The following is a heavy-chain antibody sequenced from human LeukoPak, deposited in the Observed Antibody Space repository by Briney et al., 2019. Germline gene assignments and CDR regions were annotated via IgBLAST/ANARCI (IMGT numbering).Heavy chain of an antibody. D-gene: IGHD3-10*01. CDR2: INHSGST. Sequence: KPSETLSLTCAVYGGSFSGYYWSWIRQPPGKGLDWIGEINHSGSTNYNPSLKSRVTISVDTSKNQFSLKLSSVTAADTAVYYCARGHFRLYYGSGSYYKSNWFDPWGQGTLVTVSS. V-gene: IGHV4-34*01. CDR3: ARGHFRLYYGSGSYYKSNWFDP. J-gene: IGHJ5*02. CDR1: GGSFSGYY.